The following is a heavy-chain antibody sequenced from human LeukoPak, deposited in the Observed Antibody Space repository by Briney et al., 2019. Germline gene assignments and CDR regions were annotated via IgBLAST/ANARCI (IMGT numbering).Heavy chain of an antibody. V-gene: IGHV3-23*01. CDR3: SRGESFAFDV. Sequence: GGSLRLSCVGSGFIFSSYDMGWVRQAPGKGLEWVSSISRAGDRTYYEDSVKGRFTISRDNSRNTMYLQMNSLRAEDTAVYYCSRGESFAFDVWGQGTMVTVSS. CDR1: GFIFSSYD. CDR2: ISRAGDRT. J-gene: IGHJ3*01.